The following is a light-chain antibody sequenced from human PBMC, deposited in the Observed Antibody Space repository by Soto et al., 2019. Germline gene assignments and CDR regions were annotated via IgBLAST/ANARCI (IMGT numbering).Light chain of an antibody. J-gene: IGLJ1*01. V-gene: IGLV2-14*01. CDR2: EVS. Sequence: QAALTQPASVSGSPGQSITISCTGTSSDVGGYNYVSWYQHHPGKAPKLMIYEVSNRPSGVSNRLSGSKSGNTASLTISGRHAEDEADYYCSSYTSSSILYVFGTGTPVTVL. CDR1: SSDVGGYNY. CDR3: SSYTSSSILYV.